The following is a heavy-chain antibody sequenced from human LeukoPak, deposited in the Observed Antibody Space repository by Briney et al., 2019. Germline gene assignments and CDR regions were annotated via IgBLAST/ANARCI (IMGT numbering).Heavy chain of an antibody. Sequence: PGGSLRLSCAASGFTFSSYEMNWVRQAPEKGLEWVSHISSSGSTIYYADSVKGRFTISRDNAKNSLYLQMNSLRAEDTAVYYCAKVGPNSSGWYFNAFDIWGQGTMVTVSS. CDR2: ISSSGSTI. CDR3: AKVGPNSSGWYFNAFDI. D-gene: IGHD6-19*01. V-gene: IGHV3-48*03. J-gene: IGHJ3*02. CDR1: GFTFSSYE.